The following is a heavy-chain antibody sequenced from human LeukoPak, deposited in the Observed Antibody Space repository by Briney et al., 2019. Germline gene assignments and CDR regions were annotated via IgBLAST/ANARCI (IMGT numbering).Heavy chain of an antibody. Sequence: ASVKVSCKASGYTFTSYDINWVRQATGQGLEWVGWMSPNSDNTGYAQKFQGRVTMTRDTSIGTAYMELSSLRSEDTAVYYCAREGPAYDSSEPFLDYWGQGTLVTVSS. CDR3: AREGPAYDSSEPFLDY. CDR1: GYTFTSYD. V-gene: IGHV1-8*01. D-gene: IGHD3-22*01. CDR2: MSPNSDNT. J-gene: IGHJ4*02.